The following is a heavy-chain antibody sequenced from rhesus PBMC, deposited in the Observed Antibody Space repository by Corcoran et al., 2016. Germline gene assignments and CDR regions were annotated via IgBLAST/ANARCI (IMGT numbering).Heavy chain of an antibody. Sequence: QLQLQESGPGLVKPSETPSLTCAVSGGSLSGHSWRWIRQSPGKGLEWIGNLDGNIAGTNYNPSLKSRVTISKDTSKNQFSLKLSSVTAADTAVYYCARGRYWGDYSSWGQGVLVTVSS. CDR3: ARGRYWGDYSS. D-gene: IGHD3-34*01. J-gene: IGHJ4*01. CDR2: LDGNIAGT. V-gene: IGHV4-81*01. CDR1: GGSLSGHS.